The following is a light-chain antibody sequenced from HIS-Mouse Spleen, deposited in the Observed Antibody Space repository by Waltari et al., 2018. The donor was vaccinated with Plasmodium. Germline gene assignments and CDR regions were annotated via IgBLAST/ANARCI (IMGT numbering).Light chain of an antibody. Sequence: QSALTQPPSASGSPGQSVTISCTGTSSDVGGYNYVSWYQQHPGKSPKLMVYEVSKRPSGVPVRCPGSKSGNTASLTVSGLQAEDEADYYCSSYAGSNNLVFGGGTKLTVL. J-gene: IGLJ2*01. CDR3: SSYAGSNNLV. CDR2: EVS. V-gene: IGLV2-8*01. CDR1: SSDVGGYNY.